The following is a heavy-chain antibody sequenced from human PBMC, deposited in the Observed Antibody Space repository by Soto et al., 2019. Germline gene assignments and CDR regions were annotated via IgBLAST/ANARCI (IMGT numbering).Heavy chain of an antibody. D-gene: IGHD3-16*01. CDR1: GDTFNSYV. CDR3: ARESLGAKGADH. CDR2: MIPIIGVT. J-gene: IGHJ4*02. Sequence: QVQLVQSGAEVKRPGSSVKVSCESSGDTFNSYVISWVRQAPGQGLEWMGGMIPIIGVTHYAQKFQGRVTISALSSTGTAYMELTNLGFEDTALYYCARESLGAKGADHWGQGTLVTVSS. V-gene: IGHV1-69*17.